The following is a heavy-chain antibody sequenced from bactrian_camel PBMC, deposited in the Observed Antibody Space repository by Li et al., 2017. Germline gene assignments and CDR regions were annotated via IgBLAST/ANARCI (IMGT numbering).Heavy chain of an antibody. CDR2: IAAGGATT. Sequence: HVQLVESGGDLVQPGGSLRLSCAVSGFTFSKYWITWVRQAPGKGLEWVSTIAAGGATTYYADSVKGRFTISQDNANNTIYLQMNHLKTEDSAVYFCAAEIRFVEGRGKYCSTDEHYWGQGTQVTVS. J-gene: IGHJ4*01. CDR3: AAEIRFVEGRGKYCSTDEHY. CDR1: GFTFSKYW. V-gene: IGHV3S1*01. D-gene: IGHD3*01.